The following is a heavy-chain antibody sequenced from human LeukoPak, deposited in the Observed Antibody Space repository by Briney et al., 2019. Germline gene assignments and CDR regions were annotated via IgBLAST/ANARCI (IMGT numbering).Heavy chain of an antibody. J-gene: IGHJ4*02. Sequence: KTGGSLRLSCAASGFTFSDYYMSWIRQAPGKGLEWVSYISSSSSYTNYADSVKGRFTISRDNAKNSLYLQMNSLRSEDTAVYYCARSGGYGDLTYDYWGQGTLVTVSS. D-gene: IGHD4-17*01. V-gene: IGHV3-11*06. CDR1: GFTFSDYY. CDR3: ARSGGYGDLTYDY. CDR2: ISSSSSYT.